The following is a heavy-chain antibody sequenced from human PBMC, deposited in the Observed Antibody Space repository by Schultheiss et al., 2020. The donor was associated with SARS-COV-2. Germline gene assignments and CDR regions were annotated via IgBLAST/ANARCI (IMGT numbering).Heavy chain of an antibody. CDR2: MNPNSGNT. Sequence: ASVKVSCKASGYTFTSYGISWVRQATGQGLEWMGWMNPNSGNTGYAQKLQGRVTMTRDTSISTAYMELSRLRSDDTAVYYCARDCTNADTTRDYYYYGMDVWGQGTTVTVSS. CDR1: GYTFTSYG. CDR3: ARDCTNADTTRDYYYYGMDV. V-gene: IGHV1-8*02. J-gene: IGHJ6*02. D-gene: IGHD2-8*01.